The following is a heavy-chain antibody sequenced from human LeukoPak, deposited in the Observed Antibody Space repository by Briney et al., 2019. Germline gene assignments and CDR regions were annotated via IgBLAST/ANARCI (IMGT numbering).Heavy chain of an antibody. CDR2: IYHSGST. D-gene: IGHD3-3*01. J-gene: IGHJ3*02. Sequence: SQTLSLTCTVSGGSISSGGYYWSWIRQPPGKGLEWIGYIYHSGSTHYNPSLKSRVTISVDRSKNQFSLKLSSVTAADTAVYYCARDRPRHYDFWSGPSDRAFDIWGQGTMVTVSS. V-gene: IGHV4-30-2*01. CDR1: GGSISSGGYY. CDR3: ARDRPRHYDFWSGPSDRAFDI.